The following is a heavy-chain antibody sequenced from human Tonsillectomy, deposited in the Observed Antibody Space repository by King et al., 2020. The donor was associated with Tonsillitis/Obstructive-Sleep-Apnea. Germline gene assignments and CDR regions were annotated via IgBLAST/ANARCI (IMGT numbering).Heavy chain of an antibody. J-gene: IGHJ4*02. CDR1: GGSFSGYY. D-gene: IGHD1-1*01. Sequence: VQLQQWGAGLLKPSETLSLTCGVYGGSFSGYYWGWIRQTQGKVLEWIGEIDHSGSTNNNPSLKSRVTISVDTSKNQFSLNLNSVTAADTAVHYCARCAVERDGAFDYWGQGTLVTVSS. CDR2: IDHSGST. CDR3: ARCAVERDGAFDY. V-gene: IGHV4-34*01.